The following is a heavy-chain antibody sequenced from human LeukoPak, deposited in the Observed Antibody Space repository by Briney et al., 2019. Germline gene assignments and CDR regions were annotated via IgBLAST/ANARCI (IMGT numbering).Heavy chain of an antibody. CDR3: AKDGATHYDYVWGSYRYDSSGLYYYYYGMDV. CDR1: GFTFSSYA. J-gene: IGHJ6*02. Sequence: GGSLRLSCVASGFTFSSYAMSWVRQAPGKGLEWVSAISGSGGSTYYADSVKGRFTISRVNSKNTLYLQMNSLRAEDTAVYYCAKDGATHYDYVWGSYRYDSSGLYYYYYGMDVWGQGTTVTVSS. CDR2: ISGSGGST. D-gene: IGHD3-16*02. V-gene: IGHV3-23*01.